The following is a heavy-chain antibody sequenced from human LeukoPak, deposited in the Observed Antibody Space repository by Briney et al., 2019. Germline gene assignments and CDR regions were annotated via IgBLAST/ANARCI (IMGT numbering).Heavy chain of an antibody. V-gene: IGHV4-34*01. CDR3: ARRELWSSWYTENWFDP. CDR2: INHSGST. J-gene: IGHJ5*02. CDR1: GGSFSGYY. D-gene: IGHD6-13*01. Sequence: SETLSLTCAVYGGSFSGYYWSWIRQPPGKGLEWIGEINHSGSTNYNPSLKSRVTISVDTSKNQFSLKLSSVTAADTAVYYCARRELWSSWYTENWFDPWGQGTLVTVSS.